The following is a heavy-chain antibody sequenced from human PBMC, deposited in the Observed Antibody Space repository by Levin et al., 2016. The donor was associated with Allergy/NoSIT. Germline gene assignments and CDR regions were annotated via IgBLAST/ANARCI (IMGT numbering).Heavy chain of an antibody. V-gene: IGHV4-31*03. D-gene: IGHD2-21*01. CDR1: GGSISSGGYY. J-gene: IGHJ4*02. CDR3: ASGNGDLPPFVVDY. CDR2: IYYSGST. Sequence: SETLSLTCTVSGGSISSGGYYWSWIRQHPGKGLEWIGYIYYSGSTYYNPSLKSRVTISVDTSKNQFSLKLSSVTAADTAVYYCASGNGDLPPFVVDYWGQGTLVTVSS.